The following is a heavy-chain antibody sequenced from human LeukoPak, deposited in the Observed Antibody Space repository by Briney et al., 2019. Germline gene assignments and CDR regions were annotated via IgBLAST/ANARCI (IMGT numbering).Heavy chain of an antibody. J-gene: IGHJ3*02. CDR2: IIPIFGTA. D-gene: IGHD3-10*01. CDR1: GGTFSSYA. CDR3: ARAITMVRGVIIGDAFDI. V-gene: IGHV1-69*05. Sequence: ASVKVSCKASGGTFSSYAISWVRQAPGQGLEWMGGIIPIFGTANYAQKFQGRVTITTDESTSTAYMELSSLRSEDTAVYYCARAITMVRGVIIGDAFDIWGQGTMVTVSS.